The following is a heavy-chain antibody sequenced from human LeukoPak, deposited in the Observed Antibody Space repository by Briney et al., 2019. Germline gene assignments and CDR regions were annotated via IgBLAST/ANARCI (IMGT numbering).Heavy chain of an antibody. CDR3: ARDILSNADHDAFDI. CDR1: GFTFPEYY. J-gene: IGHJ3*02. Sequence: GGSLRLSCAASGFTFPEYYMTWIRQAPGKGLEWVSSISSSSSYIYYADSVKGRFTISRDNAKNSLYLQMNSLRAEDTAVYYCARDILSNADHDAFDIWGQGTMVTVSS. CDR2: ISSSSSYI. V-gene: IGHV3-11*06. D-gene: IGHD2-2*01.